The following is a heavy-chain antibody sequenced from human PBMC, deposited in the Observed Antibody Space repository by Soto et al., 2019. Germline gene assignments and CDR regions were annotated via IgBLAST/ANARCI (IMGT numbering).Heavy chain of an antibody. CDR3: ARYDYNGYYFDY. J-gene: IGHJ4*02. CDR1: GYTFSTYY. D-gene: IGHD4-4*01. Sequence: QVQLVQSGAEVKKPGASVKVSCKASGYTFSTYYMHWVRQAPGQGYEWMGIINPSGGSTTYAQKFQGRXXMXRDXSTTTVYMELSSLRSEDTAVYYCARYDYNGYYFDYWGQGTLVTVSS. V-gene: IGHV1-46*01. CDR2: INPSGGST.